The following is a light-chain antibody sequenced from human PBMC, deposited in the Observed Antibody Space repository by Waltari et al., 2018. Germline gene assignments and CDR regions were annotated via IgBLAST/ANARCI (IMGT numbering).Light chain of an antibody. CDR1: HSVDTS. V-gene: IGKV3-11*01. Sequence: EIVLTQSPATLSLSPGDRATLACRASHSVDTSLAWYQQKLGQAPRLLIYDVFYRATGIPARFMGRGSGTDFTLTISSLEPEDFALYFCQQRRDWPITFGQGTRLEIK. J-gene: IGKJ5*01. CDR2: DVF. CDR3: QQRRDWPIT.